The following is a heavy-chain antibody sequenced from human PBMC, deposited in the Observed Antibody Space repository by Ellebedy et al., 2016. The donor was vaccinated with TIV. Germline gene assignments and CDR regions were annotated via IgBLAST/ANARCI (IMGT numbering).Heavy chain of an antibody. CDR1: GFTFSQSW. J-gene: IGHJ4*02. D-gene: IGHD3-10*01. Sequence: GESLKISCTASGFTFSQSWMNWVRQAPGKGLEWVAVIWYDGSNKYYADSVKGRFTISRDNSKNTLYLQMNSLRAEDTAVYYCARLDAIIDVKSLDYWGQGTLVTVSS. CDR3: ARLDAIIDVKSLDY. CDR2: IWYDGSNK. V-gene: IGHV3-33*07.